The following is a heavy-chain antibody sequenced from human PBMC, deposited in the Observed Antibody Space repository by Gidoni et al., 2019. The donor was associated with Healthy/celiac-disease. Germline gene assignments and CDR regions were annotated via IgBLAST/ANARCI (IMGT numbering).Heavy chain of an antibody. D-gene: IGHD6-13*01. J-gene: IGHJ6*02. CDR2: ISSSGSTI. CDR3: ARDRGIAAAGRSRLYYYYGMDV. V-gene: IGHV3-48*03. CDR1: GFTFSSYA. Sequence: EVQLVESGGGLVQPGGSLRLSCAASGFTFSSYAMTWVRQAPGKGLEWVSYISSSGSTIYYADAVKGRFTISRDNAKNSLYLQMNSLRAEDTAVYYCARDRGIAAAGRSRLYYYYGMDVWGQGTTVTVSS.